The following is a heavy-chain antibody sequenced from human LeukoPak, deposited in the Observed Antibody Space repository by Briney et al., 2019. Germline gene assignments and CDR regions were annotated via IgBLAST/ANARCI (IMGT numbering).Heavy chain of an antibody. V-gene: IGHV4-39*01. CDR1: GGSISSSSHY. CDR2: IYYSGNT. D-gene: IGHD3-10*01. CDR3: ARAMDYYGLVDY. Sequence: PSETLSLTCTVSGGSISSSSHYWAWIRQSPGTGLEWIGSIYYSGNTYYNPSLKSRVTISVDTSKNQFSLKLSSVTAADTAVYYCARAMDYYGLVDYWGQGTLVTVSS. J-gene: IGHJ4*02.